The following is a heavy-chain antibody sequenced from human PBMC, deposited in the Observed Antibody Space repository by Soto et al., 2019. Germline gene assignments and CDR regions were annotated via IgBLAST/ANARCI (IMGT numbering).Heavy chain of an antibody. Sequence: EVQLVESGGGLVQPGGSLRLSCAASGFTFSSYEMNWVRQAPGKGLEWVSYISSSGSTIYYADSVKGRFTISRDNAKNSLYLQMNSLRAEDTAVYYCARDRIGDYYYYGMDVWGQGTTVTVSS. V-gene: IGHV3-48*03. D-gene: IGHD2-15*01. CDR1: GFTFSSYE. CDR2: ISSSGSTI. CDR3: ARDRIGDYYYYGMDV. J-gene: IGHJ6*02.